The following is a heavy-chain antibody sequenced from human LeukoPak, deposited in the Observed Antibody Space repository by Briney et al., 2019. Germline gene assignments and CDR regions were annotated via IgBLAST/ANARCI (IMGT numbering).Heavy chain of an antibody. D-gene: IGHD3-22*01. Sequence: PGGSLRLSCAASGFTFSNAWMSWVRQAPGKGLEWVGRIKSKTVGGTTDYAAPVKGRFTISRDDSKNTLYLQMNSLKTEDTAVYYCQLNYYDSSGSPDAFDIWGQGTMVTVSS. CDR1: GFTFSNAW. V-gene: IGHV3-15*01. CDR2: IKSKTVGGTT. CDR3: QLNYYDSSGSPDAFDI. J-gene: IGHJ3*02.